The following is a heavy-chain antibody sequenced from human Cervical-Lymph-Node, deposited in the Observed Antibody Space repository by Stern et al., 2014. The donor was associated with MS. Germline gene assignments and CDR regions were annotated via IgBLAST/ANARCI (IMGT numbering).Heavy chain of an antibody. J-gene: IGHJ5*02. V-gene: IGHV3-11*01. CDR3: ARELGDWFDP. D-gene: IGHD3-16*01. Sequence: VRLVESGGGLVKPGGSLRLSCAASGFTFSDSYMSWVRLAPGQGLAWVSSISTRVTTISYANSEKGRFTVSRDNTKNSLFLQMDSLRADDTAVYYCARELGDWFDPWGQGTLVTVSS. CDR2: ISTRVTTI. CDR1: GFTFSDSY.